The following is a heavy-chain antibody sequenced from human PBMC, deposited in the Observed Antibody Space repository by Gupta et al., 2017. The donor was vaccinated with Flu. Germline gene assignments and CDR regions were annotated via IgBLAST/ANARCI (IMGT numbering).Heavy chain of an antibody. Sequence: QVQLVESGGGLVKPGGSLTLSCATSGFTFSDYAMSWIRQSPGKGLEWVSYITESGSIAKYADFVKGRFTISRDDAKSSIHLEMHNLRDVDTAVYFCARDDGPLTKRRSDFWGQGTLVAVSS. J-gene: IGHJ4*02. D-gene: IGHD4-17*01. CDR1: GFTFSDYA. CDR3: ARDDGPLTKRRSDF. CDR2: ITESGSIA. V-gene: IGHV3-11*01.